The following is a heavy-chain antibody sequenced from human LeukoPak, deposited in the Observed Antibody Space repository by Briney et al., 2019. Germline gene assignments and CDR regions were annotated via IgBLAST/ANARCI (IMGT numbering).Heavy chain of an antibody. CDR3: ARHAQVVPAAIFDY. CDR2: INHSGST. V-gene: IGHV4-34*01. Sequence: PSETLSLTCAVYGGSFSGYYWSWIRQPPGKGLEWIGEINHSGSTNYNPSLKSRVTISVDTSKNQFSLKLSSVTAADTAVYYCARHAQVVPAAIFDYWGQGTLVTVSS. D-gene: IGHD2-2*02. CDR1: GGSFSGYY. J-gene: IGHJ4*02.